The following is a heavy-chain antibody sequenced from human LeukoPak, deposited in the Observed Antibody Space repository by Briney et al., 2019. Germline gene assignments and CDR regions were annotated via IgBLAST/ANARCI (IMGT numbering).Heavy chain of an antibody. D-gene: IGHD3-10*01. CDR2: IYRGGRT. Sequence: GGSLRLSCVASGFTVSSNYMSWVRQAPGKGLEWVSVIYRGGRTYYADSVKGRFTISRDSSKNTLYLQMNSLRAEDTAVYYCARLYGSGSYFYWGQGTLVTVSS. V-gene: IGHV3-53*01. CDR3: ARLYGSGSYFY. CDR1: GFTVSSNY. J-gene: IGHJ4*02.